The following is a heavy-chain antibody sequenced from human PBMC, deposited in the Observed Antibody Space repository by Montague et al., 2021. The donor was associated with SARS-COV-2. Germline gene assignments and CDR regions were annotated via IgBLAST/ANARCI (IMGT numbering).Heavy chain of an antibody. J-gene: IGHJ6*02. Sequence: TLSLTCTVSGGSISSGGYYWSWIRQHPGKGLEWIGYIYYSGSTYYNPSLKSRVTISVDTSKNQFSLKLSSVTAADTAVYYCARVGRQQLVRLSGMDVWGQGTTVTVPS. V-gene: IGHV4-31*03. CDR3: ARVGRQQLVRLSGMDV. D-gene: IGHD6-13*01. CDR1: GGSISSGGYY. CDR2: IYYSGST.